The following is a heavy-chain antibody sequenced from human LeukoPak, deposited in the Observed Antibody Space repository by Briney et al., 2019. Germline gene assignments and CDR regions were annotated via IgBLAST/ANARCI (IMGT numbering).Heavy chain of an antibody. CDR1: GFTVSRNY. Sequence: PGGSLRLSCAASGFTVSRNYMSWARQAPGKGLEWGSVIYSGGSTYYADSVKGRFTTSRDNSKNTLYLQMNSLRAEDTAVYYCARDVPLLPKSFDYCGQGTLVTVSS. CDR3: ARDVPLLPKSFDY. D-gene: IGHD3-22*01. CDR2: IYSGGST. V-gene: IGHV3-66*01. J-gene: IGHJ4*02.